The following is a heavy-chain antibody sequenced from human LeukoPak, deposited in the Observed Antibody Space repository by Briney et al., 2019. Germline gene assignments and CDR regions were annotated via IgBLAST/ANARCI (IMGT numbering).Heavy chain of an antibody. J-gene: IGHJ4*02. Sequence: SETLSLTCIVSGCSVSSGSYYWSWIRQPPGKGLESIGYIYYSGSTNYNPSLKSRVTISVDTSKNQFSLKLNSVTAADTAIYYCARGQKWLSFYYFDFWGQGTLVTVSS. D-gene: IGHD3-22*01. CDR3: ARGQKWLSFYYFDF. CDR2: IYYSGST. CDR1: GCSVSSGSYY. V-gene: IGHV4-61*01.